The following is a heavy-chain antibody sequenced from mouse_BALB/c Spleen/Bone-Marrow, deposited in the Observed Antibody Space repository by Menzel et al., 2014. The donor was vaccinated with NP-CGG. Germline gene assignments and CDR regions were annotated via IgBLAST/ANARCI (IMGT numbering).Heavy chain of an antibody. D-gene: IGHD1-1*01. Sequence: VQLQQPGPELVKPGASVKMSCKASRYTFTSYVLHWVRQKPGQGLEWIGFMNPFNDGTKYNVKFKGKATLTSDKSSSTAYMELSSLTSEDSAVYYCAREVVATDYFDYWGQGTTLTVSS. J-gene: IGHJ2*01. CDR3: AREVVATDYFDY. V-gene: IGHV1-14*01. CDR2: MNPFNDGT. CDR1: RYTFTSYV.